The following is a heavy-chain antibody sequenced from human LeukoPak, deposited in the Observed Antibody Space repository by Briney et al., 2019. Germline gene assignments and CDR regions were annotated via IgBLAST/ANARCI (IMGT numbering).Heavy chain of an antibody. CDR2: IKQNGGEK. J-gene: IGHJ4*01. CDR1: GFTFTNYW. Sequence: GGSLRLSCAVSGFTFTNYWMNWVHQAPGKGLESVASIKQNGGEKSYVDSVKGRFTISRDNAKNSLYLQMSSLRAEDTAVYYCARDGTAAGLYFDLWGQGTLVTVSS. V-gene: IGHV3-7*01. CDR3: ARDGTAAGLYFDL. D-gene: IGHD6-13*01.